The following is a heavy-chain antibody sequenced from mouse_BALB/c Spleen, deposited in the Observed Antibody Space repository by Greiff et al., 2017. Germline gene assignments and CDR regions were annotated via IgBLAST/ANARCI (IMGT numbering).Heavy chain of an antibody. J-gene: IGHJ2*01. V-gene: IGHV5-6-4*01. CDR2: ISSGGSYT. CDR1: GFTFSSYT. Sequence: EVHLVESGGGLVKPGGSLKLSCAASGFTFSSYTMSWVRQTPEKRLEWVATISSGGSYTYYPDSVKGRFTISRDNAKNTLYLQMSSLKSEDTAMYYCTRDGGAYGYFDYWGQGTTLTVSA. D-gene: IGHD1-1*01. CDR3: TRDGGAYGYFDY.